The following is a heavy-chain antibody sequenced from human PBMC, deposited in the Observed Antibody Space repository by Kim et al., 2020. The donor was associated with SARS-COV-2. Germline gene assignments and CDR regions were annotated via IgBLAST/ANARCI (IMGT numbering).Heavy chain of an antibody. CDR1: GYSFTSYW. V-gene: IGHV5-51*01. J-gene: IGHJ3*02. Sequence: GESLKISCKGSGYSFTSYWIGWVRQMPGKGLEWMGIIYPGDSDTRYSQSFQGQVTISADKSISTAYLQWSSLKASDTAMYYCARLMGEMAKWGDAFDIWGQGTMVTVSS. CDR3: ARLMGEMAKWGDAFDI. CDR2: IYPGDSDT. D-gene: IGHD1-26*01.